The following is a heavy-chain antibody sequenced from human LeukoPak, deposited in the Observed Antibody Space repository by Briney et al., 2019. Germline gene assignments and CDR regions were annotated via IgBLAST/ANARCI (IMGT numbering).Heavy chain of an antibody. CDR1: GSTFSSYG. CDR3: ARAAYDSSGYLTL. D-gene: IGHD3-22*01. V-gene: IGHV3-33*01. CDR2: IWYDGTNK. Sequence: PGGSLRLSCAASGSTFSSYGMHWVRQAPGKGLEWVAVIWYDGTNKYYADSVKGRFTISRDSSKNTLYLQMNSLRAEDTAVYYCARAAYDSSGYLTLWGQGTLVTVSS. J-gene: IGHJ4*02.